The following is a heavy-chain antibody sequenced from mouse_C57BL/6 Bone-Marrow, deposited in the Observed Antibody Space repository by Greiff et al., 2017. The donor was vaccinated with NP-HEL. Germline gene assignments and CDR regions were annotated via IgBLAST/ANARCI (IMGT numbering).Heavy chain of an antibody. Sequence: EVQLQQSGPELVKPGASVKIPCKASGYTFTDYNMDWVKQSHGKSLEWIGDINPNNGGTIYNQKFKGKATLTVDKSSSTAYMELRSLTSEDTAVDYCARSYYYGSSLWYFDVWGTGTTVTVSS. CDR2: INPNNGGT. CDR1: GYTFTDYN. J-gene: IGHJ1*03. CDR3: ARSYYYGSSLWYFDV. D-gene: IGHD1-1*01. V-gene: IGHV1-18*01.